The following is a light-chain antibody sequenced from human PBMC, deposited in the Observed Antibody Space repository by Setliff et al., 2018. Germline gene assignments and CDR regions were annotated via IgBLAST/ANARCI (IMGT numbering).Light chain of an antibody. V-gene: IGLV2-14*01. J-gene: IGLJ1*01. CDR1: SSDIGAYDH. Sequence: QSVLTQPASVSGSPGQSITISCTGTSSDIGAYDHVFWYRQYPGKAPQLMIYDVSNRASGVSDRFSASKSGNTASLTISGLQPEDEADYYCSSYTSTNTDVFGSGTKVTVL. CDR3: SSYTSTNTDV. CDR2: DVS.